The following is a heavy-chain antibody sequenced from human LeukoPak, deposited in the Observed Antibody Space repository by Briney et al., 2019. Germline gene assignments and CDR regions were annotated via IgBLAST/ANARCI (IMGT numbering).Heavy chain of an antibody. CDR1: GFTFSSYA. CDR2: ISGSGGST. V-gene: IGHV3-23*01. Sequence: TGGSLRLSCAASGFTFSSYAMSWVRQAPGKGLEWVSAISGSGGSTYYADSVKGRFTISRDNSKNTLYLQMNSLRAEDTAVYYCANPLLLLGYCSSTSCDIDYWGQGTLVTVSS. D-gene: IGHD2-2*01. J-gene: IGHJ4*02. CDR3: ANPLLLLGYCSSTSCDIDY.